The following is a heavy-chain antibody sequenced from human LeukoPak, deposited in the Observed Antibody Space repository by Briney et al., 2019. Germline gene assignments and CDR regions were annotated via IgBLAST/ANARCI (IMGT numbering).Heavy chain of an antibody. CDR1: GYTFTSYD. D-gene: IGHD6-19*01. Sequence: ASVKVSCKASGYTFTSYDINWVRQATGQGLEWMGWMNPNSGNTGYAQKFQGRVTMTRNTSISTAYMELSSLRSEDTAVYYCARDPSSGWSKGDDAFDIWGQGTMVTVSS. V-gene: IGHV1-8*01. CDR3: ARDPSSGWSKGDDAFDI. J-gene: IGHJ3*02. CDR2: MNPNSGNT.